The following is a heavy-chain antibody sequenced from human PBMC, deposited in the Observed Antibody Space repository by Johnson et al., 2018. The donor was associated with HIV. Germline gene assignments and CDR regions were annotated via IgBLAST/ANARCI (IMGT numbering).Heavy chain of an antibody. V-gene: IGHV3-30*02. CDR3: ARERGYSSVLWKLSEAAFDI. CDR1: GFTFEDYG. Sequence: QVQLVESGGGVVQPGGSLRLSCAASGFTFEDYGMSWVRQAPGKGLEWVAFIRYDGSNKYYADSVKGRFTISRDNTKNSLYLEMNSLRAEDTAVYYCARERGYSSVLWKLSEAAFDIWGQGTMVTVSS. CDR2: IRYDGSNK. J-gene: IGHJ3*02. D-gene: IGHD6-19*01.